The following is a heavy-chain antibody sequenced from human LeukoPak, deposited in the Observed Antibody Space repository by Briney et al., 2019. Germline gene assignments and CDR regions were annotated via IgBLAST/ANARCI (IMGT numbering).Heavy chain of an antibody. D-gene: IGHD3-10*01. CDR3: VREDYGSGIQPYDY. CDR2: FDTDGYT. CDR1: GFTLRTSD. V-gene: IGHV3-13*01. J-gene: IGHJ4*02. Sequence: PGGSLRLSCAASGFTLRTSDIHWVRRVTGRGLEWVSAFDTDGYTTYADSVKGRFTISRDIAKNSLYLQMNSLRAGDTAVYYCVREDYGSGIQPYDYWGQGTLVTVSS.